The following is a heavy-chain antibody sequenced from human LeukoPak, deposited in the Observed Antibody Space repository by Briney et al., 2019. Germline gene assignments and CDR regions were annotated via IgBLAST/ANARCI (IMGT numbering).Heavy chain of an antibody. CDR1: GGSVSSGFYY. V-gene: IGHV4-39*07. J-gene: IGHJ5*02. CDR3: ATSRFSGGLGRFDP. CDR2: IYTSGNT. D-gene: IGHD3-10*01. Sequence: SETLSLTCTVSGGSVSSGFYYWGWIRQPPGKGLEWIGRIYTSGNTYYNPSLKSRATISVDTSKNQISLNLTSVTAADTAVYYCATSRFSGGLGRFDPWGQGTLVTVSS.